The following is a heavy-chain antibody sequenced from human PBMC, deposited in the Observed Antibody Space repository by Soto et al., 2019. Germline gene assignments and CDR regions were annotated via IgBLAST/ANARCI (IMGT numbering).Heavy chain of an antibody. CDR2: IIPIFGTA. D-gene: IGHD3-10*01. V-gene: IGHV1-69*13. Sequence: SVKVSCKASGGTFSSYAISWVQQAPGQGLEWMGGIIPIFGTANYAQKFQGRVTITADESMSTAYMELSSLRSEDTAVYYCARATMVRGVIITVGYYYYYGMDVWGQGTTVTVSS. CDR3: ARATMVRGVIITVGYYYYYGMDV. CDR1: GGTFSSYA. J-gene: IGHJ6*02.